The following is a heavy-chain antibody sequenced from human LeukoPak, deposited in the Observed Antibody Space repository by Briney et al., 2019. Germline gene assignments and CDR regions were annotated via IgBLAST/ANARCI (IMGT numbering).Heavy chain of an antibody. D-gene: IGHD3-10*01. Sequence: GGSLRLSCAASGFTFSSYAMSWVRQAPGKGLEWVSAISGSGGSTYYADSVKGRFTISRDNAKNSLYLQMNSLRDEDTAVYYCARGGTYYYGSGTTVPFDYWGQGTLVTVSS. CDR2: ISGSGGST. CDR1: GFTFSSYA. J-gene: IGHJ4*02. V-gene: IGHV3-23*01. CDR3: ARGGTYYYGSGTTVPFDY.